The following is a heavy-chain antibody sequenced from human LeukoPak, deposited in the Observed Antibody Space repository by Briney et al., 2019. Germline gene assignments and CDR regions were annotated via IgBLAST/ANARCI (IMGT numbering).Heavy chain of an antibody. CDR3: AREKVRGYAFDI. CDR1: GGSISSYY. CDR2: IYYSGST. D-gene: IGHD3-10*01. J-gene: IGHJ3*02. Sequence: SETLSLTCTVSGGSISSYYWSWIRQPPGKGLEWIGYIYYSGSTNYNPSLKSRVTISVDTSKNQFSLKRSSVTAADTAVYYCAREKVRGYAFDIWGQGTMVTVSS. V-gene: IGHV4-59*01.